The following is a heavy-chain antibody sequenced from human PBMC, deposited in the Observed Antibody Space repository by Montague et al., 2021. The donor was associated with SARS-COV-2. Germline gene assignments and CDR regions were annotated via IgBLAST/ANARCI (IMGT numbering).Heavy chain of an antibody. CDR2: IYSSGNA. D-gene: IGHD6-13*01. Sequence: SETLSLTCTVSGGSINYYYWHWLRQSAAKGLEWIGRIYSSGNANYSLSLKSRVTMSVETSQNQFSLKLNSLTAADTAVYYCARGDHPQSGIWYFFDTWGQGALVTVSS. V-gene: IGHV4-4*07. J-gene: IGHJ4*02. CDR1: GGSINYYY. CDR3: ARGDHPQSGIWYFFDT.